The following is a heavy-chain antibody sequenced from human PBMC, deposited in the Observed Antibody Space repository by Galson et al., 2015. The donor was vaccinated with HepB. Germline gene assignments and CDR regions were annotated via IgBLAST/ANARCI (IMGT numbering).Heavy chain of an antibody. D-gene: IGHD5-18*01. V-gene: IGHV1-18*01. J-gene: IGHJ4*02. CDR2: ISAYNGNT. Sequence: SVKVSCKASGYTFTNYAIGWVRQAPGQGLEWMGWISAYNGNTEYVQRFKGRVTMTIDTSTTTAYMELSSLRSEDTAVYYCSLLQNSDGYSPDYWGQGTLVTVSS. CDR1: GYTFTNYA. CDR3: SLLQNSDGYSPDY.